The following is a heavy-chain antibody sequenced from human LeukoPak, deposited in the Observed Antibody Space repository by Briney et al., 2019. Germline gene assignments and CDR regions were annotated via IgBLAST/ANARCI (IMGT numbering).Heavy chain of an antibody. D-gene: IGHD4-17*01. CDR1: GGSISSSSYY. Sequence: SETLSLTCTVSGGSISSSSYYWGWIRQPPGKGLEWIGSIYYSGSTYYNPSLKSRVTISVDTSKNQFSLKLSSVTAADTAVYYCARGAPDDYGDYHYADYWGQGTLVTVSS. CDR2: IYYSGST. CDR3: ARGAPDDYGDYHYADY. V-gene: IGHV4-39*07. J-gene: IGHJ4*02.